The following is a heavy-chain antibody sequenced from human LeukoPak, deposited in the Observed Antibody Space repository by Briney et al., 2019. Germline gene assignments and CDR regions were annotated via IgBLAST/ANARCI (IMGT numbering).Heavy chain of an antibody. J-gene: IGHJ5*02. CDR3: ARSITMVRGVTYNWFDP. CDR1: GYSFTSYW. CDR2: IYHGDSDT. D-gene: IGHD3-10*01. Sequence: GESLMISCKCAGYSFTSYWIGWVRQMPGKGLEWIGIIYHGDSDTRYSPSFQGQVTISADKSISTAYLQWSSLKASDTAMYYCARSITMVRGVTYNWFDPWGQGTLVTVSS. V-gene: IGHV5-51*01.